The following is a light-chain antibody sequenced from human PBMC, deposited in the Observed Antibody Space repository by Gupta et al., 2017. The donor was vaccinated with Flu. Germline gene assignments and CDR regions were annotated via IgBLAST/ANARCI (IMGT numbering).Light chain of an antibody. J-gene: IGKJ5*01. CDR2: KVS. CDR3: MQGTHWPPIT. CDR1: QSLLYSNGDTY. Sequence: DVVMNQSPLSLAVTLGQPASISCRSSQSLLYSNGDTYLSWFQQRPGQSPRRLIYKVSTRDSGVPDRFSGSGSGTDFTLKISRVEADDVGVYYCMQGTHWPPITFGQGTRLEIK. V-gene: IGKV2-30*01.